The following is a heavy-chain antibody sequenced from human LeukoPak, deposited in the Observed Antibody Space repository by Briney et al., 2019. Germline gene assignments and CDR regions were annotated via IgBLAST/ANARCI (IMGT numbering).Heavy chain of an antibody. J-gene: IGHJ4*02. D-gene: IGHD3-10*01. CDR3: AKTYYDSGETYFDY. V-gene: IGHV3-21*01. Sequence: GGSLRLSCAASGFTFSSYSMNWVRQAPGKGLEWVSSISSSSTFIYYADSVKGRFTISRDNAKNSLYLQMNSLRAEDTAVYYCAKTYYDSGETYFDYWGQGTLVTVSS. CDR1: GFTFSSYS. CDR2: ISSSSTFI.